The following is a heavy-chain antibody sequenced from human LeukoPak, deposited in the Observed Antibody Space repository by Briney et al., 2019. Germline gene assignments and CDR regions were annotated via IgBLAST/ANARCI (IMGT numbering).Heavy chain of an antibody. D-gene: IGHD6-19*01. CDR3: AKRDSSGSNYFAY. Sequence: SGGSLRLSCAASGFTFAGCAMSWVRQAPGKGLEWVSTFGRSGAGTFYADSVKGRFTISRDNSKNTLYLQMNSLRAEDTAVYYCAKRDSSGSNYFAYWGQGALVTVYS. CDR1: GFTFAGCA. V-gene: IGHV3-23*01. CDR2: FGRSGAGT. J-gene: IGHJ4*02.